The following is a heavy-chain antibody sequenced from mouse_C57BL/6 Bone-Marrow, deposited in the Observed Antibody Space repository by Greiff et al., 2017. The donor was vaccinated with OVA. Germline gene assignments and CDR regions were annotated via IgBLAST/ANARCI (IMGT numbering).Heavy chain of an antibody. D-gene: IGHD1-1*01. CDR3: ARDHYGSSRGFAY. J-gene: IGHJ3*01. V-gene: IGHV5-17*01. CDR1: GFTFSDYG. CDR2: ISSGSSTI. Sequence: DVMLVESGGGLVKPGGSLKLSCAASGFTFSDYGMHWVRQAPEKGLEWVAYISSGSSTIYYADTVKGRFTISRDNAKNTLFLQMTSLRSEDTAMYYCARDHYGSSRGFAYWGQGTLVTVSA.